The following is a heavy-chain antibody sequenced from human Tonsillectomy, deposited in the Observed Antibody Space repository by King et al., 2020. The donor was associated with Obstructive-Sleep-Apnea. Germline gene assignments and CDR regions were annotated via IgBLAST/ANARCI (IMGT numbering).Heavy chain of an antibody. J-gene: IGHJ3*01. Sequence: EVQLVESGGGLIQPGGSLKLSCAASGFTFSYHWMHWVRQAPGKGLVWGSQIESGGSTATSADPVRGRFTISRDNAKNTLYLQINSLRAEDTAAYFCARGGASSFDLWGRGTMVTVSS. CDR3: ARGGASSFDL. V-gene: IGHV3-74*01. CDR2: IESGGSTA. CDR1: GFTFSYHW. D-gene: IGHD1-26*01.